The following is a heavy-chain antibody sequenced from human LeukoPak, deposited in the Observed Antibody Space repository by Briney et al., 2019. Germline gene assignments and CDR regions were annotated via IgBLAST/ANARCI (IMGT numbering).Heavy chain of an antibody. D-gene: IGHD4-11*01. J-gene: IGHJ5*02. CDR1: GGPINSYY. Sequence: SETLSLTCTVSGGPINSYYWSWIRQPPGKGLEWIGYVYHSGSTNYNPSLKSRVTISVDTSKNQFSLKLTFVTAADTAVYYCARAPYSSYWFDPWGQGTLVTVSS. CDR3: ARAPYSSYWFDP. CDR2: VYHSGST. V-gene: IGHV4-59*01.